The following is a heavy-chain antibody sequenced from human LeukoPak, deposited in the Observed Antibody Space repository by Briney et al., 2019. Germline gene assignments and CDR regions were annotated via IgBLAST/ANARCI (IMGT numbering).Heavy chain of an antibody. D-gene: IGHD3-22*01. V-gene: IGHV3-48*01. CDR2: ISSSSSTI. CDR3: ARDRSSGYSYTTDY. CDR1: GFTFSNYN. Sequence: GGSLRLSCAASGFTFSNYNMNWVRQAPGKGLEWVSYISSSSSTIYYADSVKGRFTISRDNAKNSLYLQMNSLRAEDTAVYYCARDRSSGYSYTTDYWGQVTLVTVSS. J-gene: IGHJ4*02.